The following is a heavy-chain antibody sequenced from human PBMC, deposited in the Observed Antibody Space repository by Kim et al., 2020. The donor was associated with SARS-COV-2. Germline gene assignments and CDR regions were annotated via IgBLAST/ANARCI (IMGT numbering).Heavy chain of an antibody. D-gene: IGHD3-10*01. CDR1: DFTFSDSA. J-gene: IGHJ6*01. V-gene: IGHV3-30*04. CDR2: ISYDGSNE. CDR3: AKALLRGVKYYYYGMDV. Sequence: GGSLRLSCAASDFTFSDSAMHWVRQASGKGLEWVALISYDGSNEYYADSVKGRFTISRDNSKNTLYLQMNSLRAEDTALFYCAKALLRGVKYYYYGMDV.